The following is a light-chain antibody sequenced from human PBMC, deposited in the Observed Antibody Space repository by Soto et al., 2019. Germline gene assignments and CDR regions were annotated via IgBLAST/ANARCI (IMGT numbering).Light chain of an antibody. CDR3: QQYETFSGT. CDR1: QSISSY. CDR2: AAS. V-gene: IGKV1-39*01. Sequence: DIQMTQSPSSLSASVGDRVTITCRASQSISSYLNWYQQKPGKAPKLLIYAASSLQSGVPSRFSGSGSGTKFTRTIASLQPDDFATYYCQQYETFSGTFGPGTKVDIK. J-gene: IGKJ1*01.